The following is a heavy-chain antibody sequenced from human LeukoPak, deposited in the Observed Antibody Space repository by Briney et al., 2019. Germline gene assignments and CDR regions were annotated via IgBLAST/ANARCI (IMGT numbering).Heavy chain of an antibody. J-gene: IGHJ4*02. CDR3: ARGRYYYGSGSYPFDY. CDR1: GGSISSSSYY. V-gene: IGHV4-39*07. CDR2: IYYSGST. D-gene: IGHD3-10*01. Sequence: PSETLSLTCTVSGGSISSSSYYWGWIRQPPGKGLEWIGSIYYSGSTYYNPSLKSRVTISVDTSKNQFSLKLSSVTAADTAVYYCARGRYYYGSGSYPFDYWGQGTLVTVSS.